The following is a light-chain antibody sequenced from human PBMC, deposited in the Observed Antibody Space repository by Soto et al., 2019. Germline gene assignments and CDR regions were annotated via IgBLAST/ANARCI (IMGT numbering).Light chain of an antibody. J-gene: IGLJ2*01. CDR1: NIGSKS. CDR2: HDS. CDR3: QVWDSRSDHVV. V-gene: IGLV3-21*02. Sequence: SYELTQPPSVSVAPGQTARITCGGNNIGSKSVHWYQQKPGQAPVLVVYHDSDRPSGIPDRFSGSTSGNTATLTISRVEAGDEADYYCQVWDSRSDHVVFGGGTKLTV.